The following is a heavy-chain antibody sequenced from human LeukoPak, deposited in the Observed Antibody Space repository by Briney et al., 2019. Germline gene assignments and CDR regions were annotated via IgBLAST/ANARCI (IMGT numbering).Heavy chain of an antibody. D-gene: IGHD4-23*01. V-gene: IGHV3-11*06. CDR1: AFTFDDYY. CDR2: ISSSSGHI. J-gene: IGHJ4*02. CDR3: ARFCPGGNCFDN. Sequence: GGSLRLSCAASAFTFDDYYMSWIRQAPGKGLEWVSYISSSSGHIDYADSAKGRFTISRDNAKNSVFLQMNRLRADDTAVYFCARFCPGGNCFDNWGQGTLVTVSS.